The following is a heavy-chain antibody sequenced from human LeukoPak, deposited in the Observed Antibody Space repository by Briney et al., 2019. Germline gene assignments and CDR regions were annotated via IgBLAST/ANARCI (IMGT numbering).Heavy chain of an antibody. Sequence: PGGSLRLSCTGSGFTFYDYAMSWFRQAPGKGLEGVGFIRSKAYGGTTEYAASVKGRFTISRDDSKSIAYLQMNSLKTEDTAVYYCTRSSLMVVVDYWGQGTLVTVSS. CDR2: IRSKAYGGTT. D-gene: IGHD2-8*01. CDR3: TRSSLMVVVDY. CDR1: GFTFYDYA. J-gene: IGHJ4*02. V-gene: IGHV3-49*03.